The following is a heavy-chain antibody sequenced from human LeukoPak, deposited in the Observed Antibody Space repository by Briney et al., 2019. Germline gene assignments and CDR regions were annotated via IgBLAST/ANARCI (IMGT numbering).Heavy chain of an antibody. D-gene: IGHD4-23*01. Sequence: GASVKVSCKASGHTFTSYYMHWVRQAPGQGLEWMGIINPSGGSTSYAQKFQGRVTMTRDMSTSTVYMELSSLRSEDTAVYYCARDGHGGNSIHNWFDPWGQGTLVTVSS. CDR3: ARDGHGGNSIHNWFDP. J-gene: IGHJ5*02. V-gene: IGHV1-46*01. CDR2: INPSGGST. CDR1: GHTFTSYY.